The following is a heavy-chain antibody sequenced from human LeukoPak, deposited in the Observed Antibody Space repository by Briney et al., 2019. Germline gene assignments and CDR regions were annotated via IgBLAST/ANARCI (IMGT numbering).Heavy chain of an antibody. CDR3: ARGPRDPTEYCSRGTCSPTYEV. V-gene: IGHV3-48*03. CDR2: ISSSGRRT. J-gene: IGHJ4*02. D-gene: IGHD2-15*01. CDR1: GFTFNDYE. Sequence: GGSLRLSXAASGFTFNDYEMNWVRQAPGKGLEWISYISSSGRRTYYADSVKGRFSISRDNAKNSLHLQMNSLRADDTAIYYCARGPRDPTEYCSRGTCSPTYEVWGQGTLVTVSS.